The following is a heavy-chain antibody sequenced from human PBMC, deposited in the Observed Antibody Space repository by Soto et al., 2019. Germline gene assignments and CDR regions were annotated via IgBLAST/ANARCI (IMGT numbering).Heavy chain of an antibody. CDR2: ISGDGVSK. Sequence: GSLRLYGPASGISFSNYAMSWVRQAPGKGLEWISAISGDGVSKLYADSVRGRFTISRDNAANTLYLQMNSLRTEDTALYYCAKKDRLYGVAVAFDSWGQGTLVTVSS. V-gene: IGHV3-23*01. J-gene: IGHJ4*02. CDR1: GISFSNYA. D-gene: IGHD6-19*01. CDR3: AKKDRLYGVAVAFDS.